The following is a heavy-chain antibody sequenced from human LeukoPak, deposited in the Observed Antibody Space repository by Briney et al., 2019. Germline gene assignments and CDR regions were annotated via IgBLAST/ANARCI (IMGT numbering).Heavy chain of an antibody. CDR3: AKGGYCSATRCYVGKGMDD. V-gene: IGHV3-30*18. CDR1: GFTFDTYG. J-gene: IGHJ4*02. D-gene: IGHD2-2*01. Sequence: GGSLRLSCAASGFTFDTYGMQWVRQAPGKGLDWVAVISHDGVDKYYADSVKGRFTISRGNSKNPVSLQVNSLRAEDTAAYYCAKGGYCSATRCYVGKGMDDWGQGTLVTVSS. CDR2: ISHDGVDK.